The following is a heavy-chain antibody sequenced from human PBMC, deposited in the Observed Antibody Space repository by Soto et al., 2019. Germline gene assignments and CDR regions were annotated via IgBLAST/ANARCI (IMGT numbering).Heavy chain of an antibody. Sequence: ASVKVSCKASGYTFSSCAMHWVRQAPGQRLEWMGWISAGYGNTKSSQKFQDRVTISRDTSASTAYMELTSLRSEDTAVYYCARDTGDGTFDFWGQGTLVTVSS. CDR2: ISAGYGNT. CDR1: GYTFSSCA. V-gene: IGHV1-3*01. CDR3: ARDTGDGTFDF. J-gene: IGHJ4*02. D-gene: IGHD7-27*01.